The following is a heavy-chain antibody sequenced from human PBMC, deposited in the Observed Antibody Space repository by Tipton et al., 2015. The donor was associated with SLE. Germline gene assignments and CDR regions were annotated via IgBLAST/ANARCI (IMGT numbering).Heavy chain of an antibody. J-gene: IGHJ4*02. Sequence: SLRLSCAASGFSLSTYWMHWVRQAPGKGLVWVSRIYNDGSSTSNADSVKGRFTISRDNAKNTLYLQMNSLRAEDTAVYYCASATRAAYDSGSSFAYWGQGTLVTVSS. CDR1: GFSLSTYW. V-gene: IGHV3-74*01. CDR2: IYNDGSST. D-gene: IGHD3-10*01. CDR3: ASATRAAYDSGSSFAY.